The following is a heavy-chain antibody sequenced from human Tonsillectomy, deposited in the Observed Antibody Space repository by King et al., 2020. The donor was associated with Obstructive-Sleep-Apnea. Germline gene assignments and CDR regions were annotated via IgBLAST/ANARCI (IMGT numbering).Heavy chain of an antibody. CDR3: STDLGPSSWDGQ. Sequence: VQLVESGGGLVKPGGSLRLSCAASGFNFINAWMSWVRQAPGKGLEWVCRTKSKTDGGTTDYAAPVKGRFTISRDDSKDKLYLQMNSLKTEDTAVYYCSTDLGPSSWDGQWGQGPLVTVSS. D-gene: IGHD6-13*01. J-gene: IGHJ4*02. V-gene: IGHV3-15*01. CDR2: TKSKTDGGTT. CDR1: GFNFINAW.